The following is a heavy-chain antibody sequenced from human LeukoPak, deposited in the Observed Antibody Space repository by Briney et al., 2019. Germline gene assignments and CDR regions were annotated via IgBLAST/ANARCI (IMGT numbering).Heavy chain of an antibody. D-gene: IGHD6-13*01. J-gene: IGHJ4*02. CDR2: ISSSSSYI. Sequence: GGSLRLSCVASGFTFSSYVMNWVRQAPGKGLEWVSSISSSSSYIYYADSVKGRFTISRDNAKNSLYLQMNSLRAEDTAVYYCARDRQQLVQGDSFDYWGQGTLVTVSS. CDR3: ARDRQQLVQGDSFDY. CDR1: GFTFSSYV. V-gene: IGHV3-21*01.